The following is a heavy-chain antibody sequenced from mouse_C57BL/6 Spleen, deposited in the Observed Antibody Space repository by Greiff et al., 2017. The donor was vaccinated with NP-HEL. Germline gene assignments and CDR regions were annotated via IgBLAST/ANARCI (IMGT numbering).Heavy chain of an antibody. D-gene: IGHD4-1*01. CDR2: ISSGSSTI. Sequence: EVKMVESGGGLVKPGGSLKLSCAASGFTFSDYGMHWVRQAPEKGLEWVAYISSGSSTIYYADTVKGRFTISRDNAKNTLFLQMTSLRSEDTAMYYCARRTGTRYYAMDYWGQGTSVTVSS. CDR1: GFTFSDYG. J-gene: IGHJ4*01. CDR3: ARRTGTRYYAMDY. V-gene: IGHV5-17*01.